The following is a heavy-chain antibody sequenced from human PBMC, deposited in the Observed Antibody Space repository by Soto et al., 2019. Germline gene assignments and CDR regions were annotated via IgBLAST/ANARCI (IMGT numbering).Heavy chain of an antibody. CDR2: IRDYNGNT. Sequence: QVQLVQSGAEVKKPGASVRVSCKASGYTFTSYGITWVRQAPGQGLEWMGWIRDYNGNTNYAQRLQGRVTMTTDTTTTTAYMELRSLRSDDTAVYYCARGQKLFQDGRFDYWGQGTLVTVSS. D-gene: IGHD1-1*01. CDR3: ARGQKLFQDGRFDY. CDR1: GYTFTSYG. J-gene: IGHJ4*02. V-gene: IGHV1-18*01.